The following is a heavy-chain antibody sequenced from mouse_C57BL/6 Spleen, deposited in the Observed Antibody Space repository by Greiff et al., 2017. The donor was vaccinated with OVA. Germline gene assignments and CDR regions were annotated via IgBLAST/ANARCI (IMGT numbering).Heavy chain of an antibody. J-gene: IGHJ2*01. Sequence: VQLVESGAELVKPGASVKLSCKASGYTFTSYWMHWVKQRPGRGLEWIGRIDPNSGGTKYNEKFKSKATLTVDKPSSTAYMQLSSLTSEDSAVYYCARGYYDYDESHYFDYWGQGTTLTVSS. CDR1: GYTFTSYW. V-gene: IGHV1-72*01. CDR2: IDPNSGGT. D-gene: IGHD2-4*01. CDR3: ARGYYDYDESHYFDY.